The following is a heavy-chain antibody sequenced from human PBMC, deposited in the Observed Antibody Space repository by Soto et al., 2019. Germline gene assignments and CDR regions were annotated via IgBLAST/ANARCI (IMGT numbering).Heavy chain of an antibody. J-gene: IGHJ6*02. CDR1: GGTFSSYA. CDR2: IIPIFGTA. V-gene: IGHV1-69*06. D-gene: IGHD3-3*01. CDR3: ARTYDFWGGLISGGSGGMDV. Sequence: QVQLVQSGAEVKKPGSSVKVSCKASGGTFSSYAISWVRQAPGQGLEWMGGIIPIFGTANYAQKFQGRVTISADKATSTAYMELSSLRSEDTAVYYCARTYDFWGGLISGGSGGMDVWGQGTTVTVSS.